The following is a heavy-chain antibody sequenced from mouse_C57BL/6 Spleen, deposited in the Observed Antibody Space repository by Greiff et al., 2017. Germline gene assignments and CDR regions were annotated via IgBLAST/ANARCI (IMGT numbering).Heavy chain of an antibody. CDR2: ISSGGDYI. CDR1: GFTFSSYA. Sequence: EVKLMESGEGLVKPGGSLKLSCAASGFTFSSYAMSWVRQTPEQRLAWVAYISSGGDYISYADTVKGRFTISRDNARNALYLQMSSLKSEDTAMYYCTRFSTDYFDDWGQGTTLTVSS. J-gene: IGHJ2*01. V-gene: IGHV5-9-1*02. CDR3: TRFSTDYFDD.